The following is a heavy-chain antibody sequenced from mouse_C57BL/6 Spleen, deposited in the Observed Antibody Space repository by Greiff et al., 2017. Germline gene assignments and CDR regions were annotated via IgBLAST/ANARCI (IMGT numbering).Heavy chain of an antibody. J-gene: IGHJ2*01. Sequence: QVQLQQSGPELVKPGASVKISCKASGYAFSSSWMNWVKQRPGTGLEWIGRIYPGDGDTNYNGKFKGKATLTADKSSSTAYMQLSSLTSEDSAVYFCARSGSPYYFDYWGQGTTLTVSS. CDR2: IYPGDGDT. CDR3: ARSGSPYYFDY. V-gene: IGHV1-82*01. CDR1: GYAFSSSW.